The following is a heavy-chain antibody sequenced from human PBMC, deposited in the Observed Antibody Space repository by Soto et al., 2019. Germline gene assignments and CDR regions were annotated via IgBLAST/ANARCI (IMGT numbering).Heavy chain of an antibody. V-gene: IGHV3-23*01. CDR3: ARKVPGSTSRPDYWYFDL. Sequence: EVQLLESGGGLVQPGGSLRLSCVGSGFTFINFAMNWVRQAPGKGLEWVSTISGGGDAAFFADSVRGRFTISRDNSKDTVTLQMNSLGVDDTAVYYCARKVPGSTSRPDYWYFDLWGRGTLVTVSS. J-gene: IGHJ2*01. CDR2: ISGGGDAA. CDR1: GFTFINFA. D-gene: IGHD3-10*01.